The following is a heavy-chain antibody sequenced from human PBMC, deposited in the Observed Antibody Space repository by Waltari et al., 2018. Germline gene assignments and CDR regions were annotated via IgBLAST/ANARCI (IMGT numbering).Heavy chain of an antibody. CDR2: IRYDGSNK. J-gene: IGHJ4*02. CDR3: AKDWNY. V-gene: IGHV3-30*02. D-gene: IGHD3-3*01. Sequence: QVQLVESGGGVVQPGGSLRLSCAASGFTCSSYGMHWVRQAPGKGLEWVAFIRYDGSNKYYADSVKGRFTISRDNSKNTLYLQMNSLRAEDTAVYYCAKDWNYWGQGTLVTVSS. CDR1: GFTCSSYG.